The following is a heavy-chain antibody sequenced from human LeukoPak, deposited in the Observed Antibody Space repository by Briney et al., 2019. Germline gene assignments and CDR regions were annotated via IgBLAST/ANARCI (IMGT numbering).Heavy chain of an antibody. CDR2: IYYSGST. J-gene: IGHJ4*02. CDR3: ARARETYYYDSSGYYREEYFDY. Sequence: SETLSLTCTVSGGSISSSSYYWGWIRQPPGKGLEWIGRIYYSGSTNYNPSLKSRVTISVDTSKNQFSLKLSSVTAADTAVYYCARARETYYYDSSGYYREEYFDYWGQGTLVTVSS. V-gene: IGHV4-39*07. CDR1: GGSISSSSYY. D-gene: IGHD3-22*01.